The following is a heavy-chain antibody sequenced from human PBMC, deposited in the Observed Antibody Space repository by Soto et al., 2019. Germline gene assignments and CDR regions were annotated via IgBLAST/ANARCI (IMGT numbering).Heavy chain of an antibody. CDR3: ASGACSGYDCYYDY. CDR1: GYTFTSYG. V-gene: IGHV1-18*01. Sequence: ASVKVSCKASGYTFTSYGISWVRQAPGQGLEWMGWISAYNGNTNYAQKLQGRVTMTTDTSTSTAYMELRSLRSEDTALYYCASGACSGYDCYYDYWGQGTLVTVSS. D-gene: IGHD5-12*01. J-gene: IGHJ4*02. CDR2: ISAYNGNT.